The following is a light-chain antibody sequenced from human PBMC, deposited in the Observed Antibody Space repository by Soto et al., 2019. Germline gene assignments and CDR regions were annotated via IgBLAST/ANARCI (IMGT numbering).Light chain of an antibody. CDR1: ESVASNY. V-gene: IGKV3-20*01. J-gene: IGKJ4*01. Sequence: EIVLTQSPGTLSLSPGERATLSCRASESVASNYLAWYQHKPGQAPRLLFFGASTRATGMPDRFSGSGSGTEFTLIISSLQSEDFAVYYCQQYDIWPLTFGGGTKVDIK. CDR3: QQYDIWPLT. CDR2: GAS.